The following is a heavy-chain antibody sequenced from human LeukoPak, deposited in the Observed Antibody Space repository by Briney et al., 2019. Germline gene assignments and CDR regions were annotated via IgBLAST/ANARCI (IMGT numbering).Heavy chain of an antibody. V-gene: IGHV3-7*01. CDR1: GFTFSSYW. CDR2: IKQDGSEK. Sequence: VGSLRLSCAASGFTFSSYWMSWVRQAPGKGLEWVANIKQDGSEKYYVDSVKGRFTISRDNAKNSLYLQMNSLRAEDTAVYYCARAQPGYSYGYDYWGQGTLVTVSS. D-gene: IGHD5-18*01. J-gene: IGHJ4*02. CDR3: ARAQPGYSYGYDY.